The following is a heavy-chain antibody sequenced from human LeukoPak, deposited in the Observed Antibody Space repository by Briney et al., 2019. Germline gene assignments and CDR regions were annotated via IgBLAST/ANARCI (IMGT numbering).Heavy chain of an antibody. J-gene: IGHJ6*02. CDR1: GGTFSSYA. CDR3: ARDPAVAGSYGMDV. CDR2: IIPIFGTA. Sequence: SVTVSCKASGGTFSSYAISWVRQAPGQGLEWMGGIIPIFGTANYAQKFQGRVTITADESTSTAYMELSSLRSEDTAVYYCARDPAVAGSYGMDVWGQGTTVTVSS. D-gene: IGHD6-19*01. V-gene: IGHV1-69*13.